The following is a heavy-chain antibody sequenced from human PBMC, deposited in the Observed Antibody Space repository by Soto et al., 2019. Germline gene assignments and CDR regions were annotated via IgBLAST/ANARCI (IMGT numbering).Heavy chain of an antibody. J-gene: IGHJ6*02. V-gene: IGHV3-74*01. CDR3: ARDGSERYYYGMDV. CDR1: AFTFKNHW. CDR2: INGDGSIT. Sequence: GGSLRLSCAASAFTFKNHWMHWVRQVPGKGLVWVSRINGDGSITSYADAVKGRFTISRDNAKNSLYLQMNSLRDEDTAVYYCARDGSERYYYGMDVWGQGTTVTVSS.